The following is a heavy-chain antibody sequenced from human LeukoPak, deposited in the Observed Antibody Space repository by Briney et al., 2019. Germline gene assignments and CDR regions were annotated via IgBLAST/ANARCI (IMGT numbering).Heavy chain of an antibody. Sequence: GGSLRLSCAAAGFTFSSYEMNWVRQAPGKGLEWVSYVSSSGRTIYYADSVKGRFTISRDNAKSSLSLQMNSLRAEDTAVYYCARGHSNYGDYFDYWGQGTLVTVSS. CDR2: VSSSGRTI. D-gene: IGHD4-11*01. CDR1: GFTFSSYE. J-gene: IGHJ4*02. CDR3: ARGHSNYGDYFDY. V-gene: IGHV3-48*03.